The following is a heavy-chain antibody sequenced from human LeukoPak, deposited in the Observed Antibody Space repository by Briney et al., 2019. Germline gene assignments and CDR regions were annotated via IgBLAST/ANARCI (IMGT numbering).Heavy chain of an antibody. J-gene: IGHJ6*03. CDR1: GFTVSSNY. D-gene: IGHD1-26*01. Sequence: GGSLRLSCAASGFTVSSNYMSWVRQAPGKGLEWVSVIYSGGSTYYADSVKGRFTISRDNSKNTLYLQMNSLRAEDTAVYYCARAREYYYYYMDVWGKGTTVTVSS. CDR2: IYSGGST. V-gene: IGHV3-53*01. CDR3: ARAREYYYYYMDV.